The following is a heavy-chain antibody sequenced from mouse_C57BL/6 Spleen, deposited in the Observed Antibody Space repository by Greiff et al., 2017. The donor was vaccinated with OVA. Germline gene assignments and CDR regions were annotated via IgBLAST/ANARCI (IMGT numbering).Heavy chain of an antibody. V-gene: IGHV3-6*01. CDR1: GYSITSGYY. CDR3: ARDGSRSWYFDV. J-gene: IGHJ1*03. CDR2: ISYDGSN. Sequence: EVQRVESGPGLVKPSQSLSLTCSVTGYSITSGYYWNWIRQFPGNKLEWMGYISYDGSNNYNPSLKNRISITRDTSKNQFFLKLNSVTTEDTATYYCARDGSRSWYFDVWGTGTTVTVSS. D-gene: IGHD1-1*01.